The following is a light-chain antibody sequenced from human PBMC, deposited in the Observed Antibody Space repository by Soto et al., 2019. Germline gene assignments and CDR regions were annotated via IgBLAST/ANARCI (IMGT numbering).Light chain of an antibody. V-gene: IGKV3D-15*01. J-gene: IGKJ4*02. CDR1: QSVGSD. Sequence: TQSPTTLSVAPRERANLPFRGSQSVGSDLAWYQQKPGQAPRLVIYDMSDRATGVPTRISGSGSGTEFTLTISRLQPEDFAVYYCQQYDSWPLTFGEGTKVDIK. CDR3: QQYDSWPLT. CDR2: DMS.